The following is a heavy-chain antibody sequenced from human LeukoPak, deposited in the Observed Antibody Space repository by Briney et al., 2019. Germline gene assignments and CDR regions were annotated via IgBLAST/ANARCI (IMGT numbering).Heavy chain of an antibody. J-gene: IGHJ4*02. Sequence: GGSLRLSCAVSGFTFSSYWINWVRQAPGKGPEWVAGINPDGSDHYYVDSVKGRFTISRDNAKDSLYLQMSSLRVEDTAVYFCVRGRPYWGQGTLVTVSS. V-gene: IGHV3-7*05. CDR1: GFTFSSYW. CDR3: VRGRPY. CDR2: INPDGSDH.